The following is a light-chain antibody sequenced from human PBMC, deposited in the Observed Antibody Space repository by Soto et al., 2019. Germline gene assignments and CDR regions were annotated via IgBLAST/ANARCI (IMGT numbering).Light chain of an antibody. V-gene: IGKV3-15*01. CDR2: GAS. CDR3: QQYNNWPPLT. CDR1: QSVCSN. Sequence: EIVMTQSPATLSVSPGERATLSCRASQSVCSNLAWYQQKPGQAPRLLIYGASTRATGIPVRFSGSGSGTEFTLTISSLQSEDFATYYCQQYNNWPPLTFGGGTKVEIK. J-gene: IGKJ4*01.